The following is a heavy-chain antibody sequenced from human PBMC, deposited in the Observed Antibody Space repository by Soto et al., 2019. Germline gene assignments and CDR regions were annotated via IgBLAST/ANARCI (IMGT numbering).Heavy chain of an antibody. V-gene: IGHV4-59*01. J-gene: IGHJ4*02. CDR2: IYYSGST. CDR1: GGSISSYY. CDR3: ARVDYDSSGHFDY. Sequence: SETLSLTCTVSGGSISSYYWSWIRQPPGKGLEWIGYIYYSGSTNYNPSLKSRVTISVDTSKNQFSLKLSSVTAADTAVYYCARVDYDSSGHFDYWGQGTLVTVSS. D-gene: IGHD3-22*01.